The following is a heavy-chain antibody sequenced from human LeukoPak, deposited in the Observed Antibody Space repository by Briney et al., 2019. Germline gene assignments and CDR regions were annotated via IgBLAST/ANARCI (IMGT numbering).Heavy chain of an antibody. J-gene: IGHJ6*02. D-gene: IGHD3-10*02. CDR1: GFTFSAYA. Sequence: GGSLRLSCEASGFTFSAYAMTWVRQAPGKGLEWVSSIGSDGKTHYSESVKGRFAISRDNSKSMLFLQLNSLRAEDTALYYCARDLHYYVAMGVWGQGTTVTVSS. CDR2: IGSDGKT. V-gene: IGHV3-23*01. CDR3: ARDLHYYVAMGV.